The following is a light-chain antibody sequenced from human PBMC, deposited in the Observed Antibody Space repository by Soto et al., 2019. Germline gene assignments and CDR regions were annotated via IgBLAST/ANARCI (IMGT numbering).Light chain of an antibody. CDR2: DAS. Sequence: EIVWTQSPGTLSLSPGERATLSCRASQSVANNYLAWYQQRPGQAPRLVIYDASSRATGIPDRFSASGSGTDFTLTISRLEPEDFAVYYCQQYAASPRTFGQGTKVDIK. CDR3: QQYAASPRT. V-gene: IGKV3-20*01. J-gene: IGKJ1*01. CDR1: QSVANNY.